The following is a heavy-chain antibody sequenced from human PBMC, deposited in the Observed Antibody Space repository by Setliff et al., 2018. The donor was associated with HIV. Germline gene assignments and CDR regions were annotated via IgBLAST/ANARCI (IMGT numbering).Heavy chain of an antibody. CDR2: ISHSGST. V-gene: IGHV4-34*01. CDR3: ARERGSGSLDAFDI. J-gene: IGHJ3*02. CDR1: GGSFSDYY. Sequence: SETLSLTCGVYGGSFSDYYWSWIRQPPGKGLEWIGEISHSGSTSYNPSLKSRVTMSVDTSKNQFSLKLSSVTAADTAVYYCARERGSGSLDAFDIWGQGTLVTVSS. D-gene: IGHD3-10*01.